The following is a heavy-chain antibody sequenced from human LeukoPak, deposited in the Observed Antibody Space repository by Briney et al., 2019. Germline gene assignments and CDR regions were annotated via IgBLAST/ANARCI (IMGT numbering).Heavy chain of an antibody. V-gene: IGHV1-46*02. CDR3: AIEKTQIAVAGRGGFDY. CDR2: INPSGGST. D-gene: IGHD6-19*01. J-gene: IGHJ4*02. Sequence: ASVKVSCKASGYTLNSYYIHWVRQAPGQGLEWMGIINPSGGSTSYAQKFQGRVTMTRDTSTSTVYMELSSLRSEDTAVYYCAIEKTQIAVAGRGGFDYWGQGTLVTVSS. CDR1: GYTLNSYY.